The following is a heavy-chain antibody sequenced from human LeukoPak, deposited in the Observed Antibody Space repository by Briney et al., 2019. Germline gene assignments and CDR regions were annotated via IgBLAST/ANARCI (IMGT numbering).Heavy chain of an antibody. V-gene: IGHV3-7*01. CDR1: GFSVSGYW. CDR2: IKQDGSEK. D-gene: IGHD6-13*01. Sequence: GGSLRLSCAVSGFSVSGYWMTWVRQAPGKGLEWVANIKQDGSEKNYVDSVKGRFTISRDNAENSLFLQMNSLRVEDTAVYYCAREWQGGIAAAGTRIEGDYWGQGTLVAVS. J-gene: IGHJ4*02. CDR3: AREWQGGIAAAGTRIEGDY.